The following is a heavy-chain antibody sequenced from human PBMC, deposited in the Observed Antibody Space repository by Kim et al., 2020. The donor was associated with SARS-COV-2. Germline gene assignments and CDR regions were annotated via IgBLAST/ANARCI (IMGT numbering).Heavy chain of an antibody. D-gene: IGHD2-15*01. Sequence: NYNPSLKSRVTISVDTSKNQFSLKLSSVTAADTAVYYCVRGGVVVAATDYWGQGTLVTVSS. CDR3: VRGGVVVAATDY. J-gene: IGHJ4*02. V-gene: IGHV4-34*01.